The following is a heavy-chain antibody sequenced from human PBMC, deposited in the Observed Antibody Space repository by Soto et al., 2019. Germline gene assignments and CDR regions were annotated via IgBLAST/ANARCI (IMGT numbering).Heavy chain of an antibody. CDR1: GGSISSGGYY. J-gene: IGHJ5*02. CDR3: ARGLGIAVAGLNRFAP. Sequence: SETLSLTCTVSGGSISSGGYYWSWIRQHPGKGLEWIGYIYYSGSTYYNPSLKSRVTISVDTSKNQFSLKLSSVTAADTAVYYCARGLGIAVAGLNRFAPWGRGTLVPVSS. V-gene: IGHV4-31*03. D-gene: IGHD6-19*01. CDR2: IYYSGST.